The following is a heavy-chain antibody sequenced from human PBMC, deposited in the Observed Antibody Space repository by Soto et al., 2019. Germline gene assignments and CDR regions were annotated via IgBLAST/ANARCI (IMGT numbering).Heavy chain of an antibody. V-gene: IGHV3-30*18. J-gene: IGHJ4*02. Sequence: QVQLVESGGGVVQPGRSLRLSCAASGFTFSSYGMHWVRQAPGKGLEWVAVISYDGSNKYYADSVKGRFTISRDNSKNTLYLQMNSLRAEDTAVYYCAKDLGFIIAAAGGEFDYWGQGTLVTVSS. CDR2: ISYDGSNK. CDR1: GFTFSSYG. D-gene: IGHD6-13*01. CDR3: AKDLGFIIAAAGGEFDY.